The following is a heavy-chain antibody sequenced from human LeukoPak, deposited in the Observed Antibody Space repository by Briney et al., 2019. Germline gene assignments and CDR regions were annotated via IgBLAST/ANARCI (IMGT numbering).Heavy chain of an antibody. Sequence: GGSLMLSCAASGSTFSDYYMSWIRRAPGKGLEWVSYISSSGSTIYYADSEKARFTISRDNAKNSLYPQINSQRAEDTAVYYCARVWFGELFWFDPWGQGTLVTVTS. J-gene: IGHJ5*02. V-gene: IGHV3-11*01. CDR2: ISSSGSTI. D-gene: IGHD3-10*01. CDR3: ARVWFGELFWFDP. CDR1: GSTFSDYY.